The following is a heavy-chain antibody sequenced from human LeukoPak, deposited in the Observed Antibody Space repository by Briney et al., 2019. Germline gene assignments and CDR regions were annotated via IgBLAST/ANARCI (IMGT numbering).Heavy chain of an antibody. CDR1: GGSISSYY. J-gene: IGHJ4*02. CDR3: ARKSTYCGGDCYFDY. D-gene: IGHD2-21*02. V-gene: IGHV4-59*08. Sequence: PSETLSLTCTVSGGSISSYYWSWIRQPPGKGLEWIGYIYYSGSTNYNPSLKSRVTISVDTSKNQFSLKLSSVTAADTAVYYCARKSTYCGGDCYFDYWGQGTLVTVSS. CDR2: IYYSGST.